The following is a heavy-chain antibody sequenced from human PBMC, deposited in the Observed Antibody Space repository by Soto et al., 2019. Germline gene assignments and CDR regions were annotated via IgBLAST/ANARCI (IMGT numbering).Heavy chain of an antibody. CDR3: ARDTYYVPGGYYYGNNRFDP. CDR2: VIPILGTT. CDR1: GGTFSSYA. J-gene: IGHJ5*02. V-gene: IGHV1-69*01. Sequence: QVQLVQSGAEVKKPGSSVKVSCKASGGTFSSYAVSWERQAPGQGLEWMGRVIPILGTTDYAQKFQGRVTIIAEDSTSTPYMVMGSLTSEDTAVYYCARDTYYVPGGYYYGNNRFDPCGQGTLVTVSS. D-gene: IGHD3-22*01.